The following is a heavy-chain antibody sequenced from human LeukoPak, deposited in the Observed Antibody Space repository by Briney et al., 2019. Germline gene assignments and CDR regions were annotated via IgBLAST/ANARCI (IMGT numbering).Heavy chain of an antibody. J-gene: IGHJ6*03. CDR2: IQFDGGKE. Sequence: GGSLRLSCTASEFMFSNYGIHWVRQAPGKGLEWVAFIQFDGGKEYYADSVKGRFTISRDSSKHTLYLQMNSLRPEDTAEYYCAKGRGTVIYYYYMDVWGKGATVSVSS. CDR1: EFMFSNYG. D-gene: IGHD4-17*01. CDR3: AKGRGTVIYYYYMDV. V-gene: IGHV3-30*02.